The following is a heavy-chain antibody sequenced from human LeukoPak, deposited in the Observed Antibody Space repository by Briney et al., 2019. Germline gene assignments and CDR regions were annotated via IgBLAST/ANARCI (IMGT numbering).Heavy chain of an antibody. J-gene: IGHJ3*01. CDR2: ISGGGRDGT. D-gene: IGHD3-10*01. CDR3: ARMYYFGSGSLGEAFDL. Sequence: PGGSLRLSCAASGFTFLHYGMSWVRQAPGKGLEWVSAISGGGRDGTFYADSVKGRFTISRDYAENSLYLQMNSLRAEDTAIYYCARMYYFGSGSLGEAFDLWGQGTLVTVSS. CDR1: GFTFLHYG. V-gene: IGHV3-23*01.